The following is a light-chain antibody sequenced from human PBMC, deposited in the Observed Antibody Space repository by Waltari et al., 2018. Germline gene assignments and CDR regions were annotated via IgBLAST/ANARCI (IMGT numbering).Light chain of an antibody. CDR2: EVS. Sequence: QSALTQPASVSGSPGQSITISCTGTSSYAAGYNYASWYQQHPGKAPKLMIYEVSNRPSGVSNRFSGSKSGNTASLTISGLQAEDEADYYCSSYTSSSTLVVFGGGTKLTVL. J-gene: IGLJ2*01. V-gene: IGLV2-14*01. CDR1: SSYAAGYNY. CDR3: SSYTSSSTLVV.